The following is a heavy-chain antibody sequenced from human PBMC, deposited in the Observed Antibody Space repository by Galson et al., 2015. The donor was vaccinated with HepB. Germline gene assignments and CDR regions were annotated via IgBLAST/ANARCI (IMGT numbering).Heavy chain of an antibody. D-gene: IGHD4-11*01. J-gene: IGHJ2*01. CDR1: GFTFSSYG. CDR3: AKDWAYSRWGGPWYFDL. Sequence: SLRLSCAASGFTFSSYGMHWVRQAPGKGLEWVAVISYDGSNKYYADSVKGRFTISRDNSKNTLYLQMNSLRAEDTAVYYCAKDWAYSRWGGPWYFDLWGRGTLVTVSS. CDR2: ISYDGSNK. V-gene: IGHV3-30*18.